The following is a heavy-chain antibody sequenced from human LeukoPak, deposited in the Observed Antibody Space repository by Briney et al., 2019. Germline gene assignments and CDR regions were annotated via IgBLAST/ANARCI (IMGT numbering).Heavy chain of an antibody. V-gene: IGHV3-49*04. CDR1: GFTFCDYA. CDR3: PRAHCSGGTCYGNDAFDI. CDR2: IRSKTYGGTT. D-gene: IGHD2-15*01. J-gene: IGHJ3*02. Sequence: GRSLRLSCTASGFTFCDYAMTWVRQAPGKGLEWIGSIRSKTYGGTTEYAASVKGRFTISRDDSKNIAYLQMNSLKTEDTAMYYCPRAHCSGGTCYGNDAFDIWGQGTMVTVSS.